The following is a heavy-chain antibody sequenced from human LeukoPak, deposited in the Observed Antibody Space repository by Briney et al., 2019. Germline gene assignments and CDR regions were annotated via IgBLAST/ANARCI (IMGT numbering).Heavy chain of an antibody. D-gene: IGHD3-3*01. CDR3: ARAGYYDFWSGGRYYYYGMDV. CDR1: GYTFTSYG. Sequence: ASVKVSCKASGYTFTSYGISWVRQAPGQGLEWMGWISAYYGNTNYAQKLQGRVTMTTDTSTSTAYMELRSLRTDDTAVYYCARAGYYDFWSGGRYYYYGMDVWGQGTTVTVSS. J-gene: IGHJ6*02. V-gene: IGHV1-18*01. CDR2: ISAYYGNT.